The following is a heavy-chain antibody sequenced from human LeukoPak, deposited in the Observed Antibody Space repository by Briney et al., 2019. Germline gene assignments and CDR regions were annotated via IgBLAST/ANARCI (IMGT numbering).Heavy chain of an antibody. CDR1: GFTFSRYW. CDR2: VKEDGSQK. V-gene: IGHV3-7*01. J-gene: IGHJ4*02. Sequence: GGSLRLSCAPSGFTFSRYWMSWVRQDPGKGREWVAGVKEDGSQKNYAHTVKSRFTISRDNAKKSLVLQMNSLRAEYTAVYYCAREACWGPGTLVSVSS. CDR3: AREAC.